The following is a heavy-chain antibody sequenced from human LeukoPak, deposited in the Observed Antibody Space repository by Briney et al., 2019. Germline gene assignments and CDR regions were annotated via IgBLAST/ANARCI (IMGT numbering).Heavy chain of an antibody. CDR2: ISASGGST. J-gene: IGHJ2*01. CDR3: AKDRDGDYRYSYFDL. Sequence: GGSLRLSCAASGFTFSSYAMNWVRQAPGKGLEWVSTISASGGSTYYADSVEGRFTISRDNSKNTLYLQMNSLRAEDTALYYCAKDRDGDYRYSYFDLWGRGTLVTVSS. D-gene: IGHD4-17*01. V-gene: IGHV3-23*01. CDR1: GFTFSSYA.